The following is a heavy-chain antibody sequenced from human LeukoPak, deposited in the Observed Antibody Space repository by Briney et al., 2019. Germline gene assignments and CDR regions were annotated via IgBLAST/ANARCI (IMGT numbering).Heavy chain of an antibody. J-gene: IGHJ4*02. CDR3: ARARSPTISVAGACFDY. Sequence: TASETLSLTCTVSDVSISSYYWNWIRQPAGKGLEWIGHIYYNGNNNYSPSLKSRVTMSVGTSKNQFSLNLNSVTAADTAVYYWARARSPTISVAGACFDYWGQGILVTVSS. D-gene: IGHD6-19*01. CDR2: IYYNGNN. CDR1: DVSISSYY. V-gene: IGHV4-4*07.